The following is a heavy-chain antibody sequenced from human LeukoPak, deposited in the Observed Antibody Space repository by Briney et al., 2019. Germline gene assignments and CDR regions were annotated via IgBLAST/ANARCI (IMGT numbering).Heavy chain of an antibody. Sequence: PGGSLRLSCAASGFTVSSNYMSWVRQAPGKGLEWVSVIYSGGSTYYADSVKGRFTISRDNSKNTLYLQMNSLRAEDTAVYYCAREYSGSYYRPAFDIWGQGTMVTVSS. D-gene: IGHD1-26*01. J-gene: IGHJ3*02. CDR2: IYSGGST. CDR1: GFTVSSNY. CDR3: AREYSGSYYRPAFDI. V-gene: IGHV3-53*01.